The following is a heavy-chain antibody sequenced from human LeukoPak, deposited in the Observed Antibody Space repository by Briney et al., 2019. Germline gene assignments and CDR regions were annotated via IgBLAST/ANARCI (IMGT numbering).Heavy chain of an antibody. J-gene: IGHJ4*02. Sequence: ASVKVSCKASGYTFTSYGISWLRQAPGQGLEWTGWISAYNGNTNYAQKLQGRVTMTTDTSTSTAYMELRSLRSDDTAVYYCARIIYYGSGSYYSYFDYWGQGTLVTVSS. CDR3: ARIIYYGSGSYYSYFDY. D-gene: IGHD3-10*01. CDR2: ISAYNGNT. CDR1: GYTFTSYG. V-gene: IGHV1-18*01.